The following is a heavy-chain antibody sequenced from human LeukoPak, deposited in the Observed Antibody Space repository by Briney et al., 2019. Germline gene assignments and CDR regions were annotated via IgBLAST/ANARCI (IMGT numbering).Heavy chain of an antibody. J-gene: IGHJ3*02. V-gene: IGHV3-30*02. CDR1: GFTFSTYG. CDR3: AKDLEITFGGVIVSFDAFDI. D-gene: IGHD3-16*02. Sequence: GGSLRLSCAASGFTFSTYGMHWVRQAPGKGLEWVAFIRYDGRNKYYADSVKGRFTISRHNSKNTLYLQMNSLRAEDTAVYYCAKDLEITFGGVIVSFDAFDIWGQGTMVTVSS. CDR2: IRYDGRNK.